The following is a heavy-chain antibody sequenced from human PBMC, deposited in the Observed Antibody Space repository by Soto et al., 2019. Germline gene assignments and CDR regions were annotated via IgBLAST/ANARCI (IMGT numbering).Heavy chain of an antibody. D-gene: IGHD5-18*01. CDR2: IIPIFGTA. Sequence: GASVKVSCKASGGTFSTYAISWVRQAPGQGLEWVGGIIPIFGTANYAQKFQGRVTITADESTSTAYMELSSLRSEDTAVYYCARAAYSYGTAYLSYYYGMDVWGKGTTVTVSS. V-gene: IGHV1-69*13. CDR1: GGTFSTYA. CDR3: ARAAYSYGTAYLSYYYGMDV. J-gene: IGHJ6*04.